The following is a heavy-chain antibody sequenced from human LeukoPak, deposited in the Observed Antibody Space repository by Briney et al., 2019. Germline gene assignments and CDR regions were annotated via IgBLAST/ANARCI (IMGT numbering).Heavy chain of an antibody. D-gene: IGHD6-19*01. J-gene: IGHJ4*02. Sequence: GGSLRLSCAASGFTFSSYSMNWVRQAPGKGLEWVSSISSSSSYIYYADSVKGRFTIFRDNAKNSLYLQMNSLRAEDTAVYYCARMYSSGWPDYWGQGTLVTASS. CDR3: ARMYSSGWPDY. CDR2: ISSSSSYI. CDR1: GFTFSSYS. V-gene: IGHV3-21*01.